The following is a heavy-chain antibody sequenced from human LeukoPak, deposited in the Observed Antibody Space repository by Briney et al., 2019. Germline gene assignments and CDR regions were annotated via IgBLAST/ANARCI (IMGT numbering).Heavy chain of an antibody. J-gene: IGHJ4*02. CDR1: GFTFDDYA. D-gene: IGHD2-21*02. CDR3: ARDTDQYCGRDCYVDY. V-gene: IGHV3-21*01. Sequence: GGSLRLSCAASGFTFDDYAMHWVRQAPGKGLEWVSSISSSSSYIYYADSVKGRFTISRDNARNSLYLQMNSLRAEDTAVYYCARDTDQYCGRDCYVDYWGQGTLVTVSS. CDR2: ISSSSSYI.